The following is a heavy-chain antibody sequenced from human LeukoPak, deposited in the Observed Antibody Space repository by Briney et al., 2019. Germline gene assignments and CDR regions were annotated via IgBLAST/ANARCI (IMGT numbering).Heavy chain of an antibody. D-gene: IGHD5-18*01. CDR3: TRRVGSYGYDY. CDR1: GFTFSGSA. J-gene: IGHJ4*02. CDR2: IRSKANSYAT. V-gene: IGHV3-73*01. Sequence: GGSLRLSCAASGFTFSGSAMHWVRQASGKGLEWVGRIRSKANSYATAYAASVKGRFTISRDDSKNTAYLQMNSLKTEDTAVYYCTRRVGSYGYDYWGQGTLVTVSS.